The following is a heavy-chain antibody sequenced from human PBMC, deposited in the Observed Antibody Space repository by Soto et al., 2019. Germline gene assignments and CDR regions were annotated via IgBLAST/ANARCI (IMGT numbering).Heavy chain of an antibody. D-gene: IGHD2-2*01. V-gene: IGHV3-23*01. Sequence: GGSLRLSCAASGFTFTSYVMSWVRQAPGKGLEWVSAISGSGGNTHYADSVKGRFTISRDNSKNTLYLQMNSLRAEDTAVYYCAKDPRYCSSTSCHFQGSNWFAPWGQGTLVTVSS. CDR2: ISGSGGNT. CDR3: AKDPRYCSSTSCHFQGSNWFAP. CDR1: GFTFTSYV. J-gene: IGHJ5*02.